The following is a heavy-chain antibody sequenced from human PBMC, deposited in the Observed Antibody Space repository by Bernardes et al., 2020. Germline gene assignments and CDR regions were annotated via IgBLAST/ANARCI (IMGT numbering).Heavy chain of an antibody. CDR1: GGSFSGYY. CDR3: ARVVKIFGVVLDY. J-gene: IGHJ4*02. CDR2: INHSGST. Sequence: SETLSLTCAVYGGSFSGYYWSWIRQPPGKGLEWIGEINHSGSTNYNPSLKSRGTISVDTSNNQFSLKLSSVTAAETAVYYCARVVKIFGVVLDYWGQGTLVTVSS. V-gene: IGHV4-34*01. D-gene: IGHD3-3*01.